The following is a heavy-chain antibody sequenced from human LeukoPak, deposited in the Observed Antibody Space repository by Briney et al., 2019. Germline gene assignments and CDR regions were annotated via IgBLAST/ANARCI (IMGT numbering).Heavy chain of an antibody. CDR3: ARDGMATTQTSDFDY. CDR2: INPNSGGT. J-gene: IGHJ4*02. Sequence: ASVNVSCKASGYTFTGYYMHWVRQAPGQGLEWMGWINPNSGGTNYAQKFQGRVTITRDTSISTAYMELSRLRSDDTAVYYCARDGMATTQTSDFDYWGQGTLVTVSS. CDR1: GYTFTGYY. D-gene: IGHD5-24*01. V-gene: IGHV1-2*02.